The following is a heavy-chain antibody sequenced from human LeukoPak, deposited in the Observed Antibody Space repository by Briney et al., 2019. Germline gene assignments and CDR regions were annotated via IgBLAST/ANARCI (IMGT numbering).Heavy chain of an antibody. CDR1: GGTITNYY. V-gene: IGHV4-59*01. CDR2: IYYSGST. J-gene: IGHJ4*02. Sequence: SETLSLTCTVSGGTITNYYWSWIRQPPGKGLEWIGYIYYSGSTNYNPSLKSRVTISVDTSKNQFSLKLSSVTAADTAVYYCARDPYDSSGYYAHYFDYWGQGTLVTVSS. D-gene: IGHD3-22*01. CDR3: ARDPYDSSGYYAHYFDY.